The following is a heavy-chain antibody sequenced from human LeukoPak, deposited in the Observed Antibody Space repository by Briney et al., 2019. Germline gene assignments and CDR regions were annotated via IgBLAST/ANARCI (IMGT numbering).Heavy chain of an antibody. CDR1: GDSISSASSY. CDR2: VYYTGRT. CDR3: ASTHAGRYYTTFDS. J-gene: IGHJ4*02. V-gene: IGHV4-39*01. Sequence: SETLSLTCTVSGDSISSASSYWAWVRQPRGKGLEWIGTVYYTGRTYNNPSLKSRISISIDTSSNQFSLKVASVSAADTAVYYCASTHAGRYYTTFDSWGQGTLVTVSS. D-gene: IGHD1-26*01.